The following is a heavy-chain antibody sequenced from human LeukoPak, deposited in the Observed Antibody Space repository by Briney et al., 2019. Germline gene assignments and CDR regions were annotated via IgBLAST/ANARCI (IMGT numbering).Heavy chain of an antibody. D-gene: IGHD1-20*01. V-gene: IGHV1-69*05. Sequence: VASVKISCKASGGTFSSYAISWVRQAPGQGLEWMGGIIPIFGTANYAQKFQGRVTITTDESTSTAYMELSSLRSEDTAVYYCAREGSITGTPDAFDIWGQGTMVTVSS. CDR2: IIPIFGTA. J-gene: IGHJ3*02. CDR3: AREGSITGTPDAFDI. CDR1: GGTFSSYA.